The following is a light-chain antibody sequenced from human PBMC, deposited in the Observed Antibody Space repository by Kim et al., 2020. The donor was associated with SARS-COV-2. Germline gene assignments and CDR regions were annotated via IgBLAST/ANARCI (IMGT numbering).Light chain of an antibody. CDR2: YDD. CDR1: SSNIGNNA. CDR3: AAWDASLHGPV. J-gene: IGLJ3*02. Sequence: QSVLTQPPSVSESPRQRVTISCSGSSSNIGNNAVSWYQQFPGKAPKLLIYYDDVLPSGVSDRFSGSKSGTSASLAISGLQSEDEAHYYCAAWDASLHGPVFGGGTQLTVL. V-gene: IGLV1-36*01.